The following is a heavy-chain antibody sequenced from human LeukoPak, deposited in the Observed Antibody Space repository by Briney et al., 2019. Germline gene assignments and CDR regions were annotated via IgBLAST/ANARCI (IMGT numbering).Heavy chain of an antibody. CDR2: TSYRSKWYN. Sequence: SQTLSLTCVISGDSVSSNSASWSWIRQSPSRGLEWLGKTSYRSKWYNDYALSVKSRITINPDTSKNQFSLQLNSATPEDTAVYYCARGYNYGMDVWGHGTTVTVSS. CDR1: GDSVSSNSAS. CDR3: ARGYNYGMDV. J-gene: IGHJ6*02. V-gene: IGHV6-1*01.